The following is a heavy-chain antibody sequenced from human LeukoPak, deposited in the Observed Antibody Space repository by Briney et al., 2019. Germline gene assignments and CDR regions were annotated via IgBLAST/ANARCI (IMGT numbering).Heavy chain of an antibody. D-gene: IGHD3-10*01. CDR3: GSRGWFGDSPLDK. Sequence: SETLSLTCTVSGDSISSYYWSWIRQPPGKGLEWIGDIYHSGSSNYNASLKSRVTISVDTSKNQFSLRLTSVTAEDTAVYYCGSRGWFGDSPLDKWGQGILVTVSS. V-gene: IGHV4-4*08. CDR2: IYHSGSS. CDR1: GDSISSYY. J-gene: IGHJ4*02.